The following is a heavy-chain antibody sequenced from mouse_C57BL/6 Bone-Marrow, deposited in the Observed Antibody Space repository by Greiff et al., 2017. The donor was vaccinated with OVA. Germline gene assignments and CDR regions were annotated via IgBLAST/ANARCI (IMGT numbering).Heavy chain of an antibody. Sequence: QVQLKQSGAELVKPGASVKLSCKASGYTFTSYWMHWVKQRPGQGLEWIGMIHPNSGSTNYNEKFKSKATLTVDTSSSTAYMQLSSLTSEDSAVYYCARRRLGPWAYGGQGTLVTVAA. V-gene: IGHV1-64*01. CDR3: ARRRLGPWAY. CDR2: IHPNSGST. CDR1: GYTFTSYW. J-gene: IGHJ3*01.